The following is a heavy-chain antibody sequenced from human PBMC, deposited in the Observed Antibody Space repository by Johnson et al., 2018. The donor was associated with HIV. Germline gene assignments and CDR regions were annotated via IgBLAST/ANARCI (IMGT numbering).Heavy chain of an antibody. CDR2: VSGSSSGI. V-gene: IGHV3-11*04. J-gene: IGHJ3*01. Sequence: QVQLVESGGGLVQPGGSLRLSCAASGFSLSDYYMSWIRQAPGKGLEWVSYVSGSSSGIYYADPVKGRFTISRDNAKNSLYLQMNSLRVEDTAVYHCAKVAVATAAGGVALDVWGPGTMVTVSS. D-gene: IGHD6-13*01. CDR1: GFSLSDYY. CDR3: AKVAVATAAGGVALDV.